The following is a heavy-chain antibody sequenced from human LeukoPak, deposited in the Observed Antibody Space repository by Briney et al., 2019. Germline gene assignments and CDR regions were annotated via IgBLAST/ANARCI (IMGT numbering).Heavy chain of an antibody. J-gene: IGHJ4*02. CDR3: ARATTGTPRGISDY. D-gene: IGHD1-1*01. CDR1: GYSFSSYY. V-gene: IGHV1-46*01. CDR2: INPSGGST. Sequence: ASVKVSCKASGYSFSSYYVHWVRQAPGQGLEWMGIINPSGGSTSHARKFRGRVTMTRDTSTSTVYMELSSLTSEDTAVYYCARATTGTPRGISDYWGQGTLVTVSS.